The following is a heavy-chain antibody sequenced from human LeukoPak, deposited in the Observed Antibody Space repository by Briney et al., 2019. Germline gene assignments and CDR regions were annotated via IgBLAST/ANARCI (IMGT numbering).Heavy chain of an antibody. Sequence: PSETLSLTCTVSGGSINSRSDYWGWIRQPPGKGLEWIGSIYYSGSTHYNPSLKSRVTMSIDTSKNQFSLKLSSVTAADTAVYYCARQGYCGSTSCYGFGMDVWGQGTTVTVSS. D-gene: IGHD2-2*01. V-gene: IGHV4-39*07. J-gene: IGHJ6*02. CDR1: GGSINSRSDY. CDR3: ARQGYCGSTSCYGFGMDV. CDR2: IYYSGST.